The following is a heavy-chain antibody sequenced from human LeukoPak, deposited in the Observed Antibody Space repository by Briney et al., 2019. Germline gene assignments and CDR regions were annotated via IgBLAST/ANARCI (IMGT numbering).Heavy chain of an antibody. J-gene: IGHJ5*02. V-gene: IGHV4-34*01. CDR1: GGSFSGYY. CDR3: ARGAYCGGDCYHTSLRGPAVYNWFDP. CDR2: INHSGST. Sequence: SETLSLTCAVYGGSFSGYYWSWIRQPPGEGLEWIGEINHSGSTNYNPSLKSRVTISVDTSKNQFSLKLSSVTAADTAVYYCARGAYCGGDCYHTSLRGPAVYNWFDPWGQGTLATVSS. D-gene: IGHD2-21*02.